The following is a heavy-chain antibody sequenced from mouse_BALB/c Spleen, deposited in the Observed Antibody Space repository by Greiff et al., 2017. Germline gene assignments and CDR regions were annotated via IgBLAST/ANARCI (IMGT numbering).Heavy chain of an antibody. CDR2: IYPGNGDT. Sequence: QVQLQQPGAELVKPGASVKMSCKASSYTFTSYNMHWVKQTPGQGLEWIGAIYPGNGDTSYNQKFKGKATLTADKSSSTAYMQLSSLTSEDSAVYYCARGVDLPHGGTFDYWGQGTTLTVSS. CDR1: SYTFTSYN. CDR3: ARGVDLPHGGTFDY. D-gene: IGHD5-1*01. V-gene: IGHV1-12*01. J-gene: IGHJ2*01.